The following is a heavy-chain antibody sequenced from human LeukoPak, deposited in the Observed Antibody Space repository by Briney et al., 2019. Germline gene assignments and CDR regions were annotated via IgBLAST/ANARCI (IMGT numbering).Heavy chain of an antibody. J-gene: IGHJ6*03. V-gene: IGHV3-23*01. CDR3: AGATAPFSYYYYMDV. CDR1: GFAFSSYA. CDR2: ISGSGGST. Sequence: SGGSLRLSCAASGFAFSSYAMSWVRQAPGKGLEGVSGISGSGGSTYYAGSVKGRFTISRDNSKNTLFLRMNSLRAEDTAVYYCAGATAPFSYYYYMDVWGKGTTVTVSS. D-gene: IGHD1-26*01.